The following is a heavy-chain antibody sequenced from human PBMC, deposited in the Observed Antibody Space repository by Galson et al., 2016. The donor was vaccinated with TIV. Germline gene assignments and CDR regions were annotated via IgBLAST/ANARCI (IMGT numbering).Heavy chain of an antibody. V-gene: IGHV5-51*03. CDR2: IYPGDLDI. D-gene: IGHD5-12*01. Sequence: QSGAEVKKPGESLKISCKGSGYSFTSYWTGWVRQMPGKGLEWMGIIYPGDLDIRYSPSFEGQVTISADKSISTAYLQWSSLKASDTAIYYCATVPGCSGYDYGWFDRRGQGTLVTVSS. J-gene: IGHJ5*02. CDR1: GYSFTSYW. CDR3: ATVPGCSGYDYGWFDR.